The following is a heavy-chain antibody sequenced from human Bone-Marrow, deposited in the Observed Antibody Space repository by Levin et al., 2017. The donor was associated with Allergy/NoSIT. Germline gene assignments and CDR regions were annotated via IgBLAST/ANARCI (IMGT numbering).Heavy chain of an antibody. CDR2: IIPIFGTA. J-gene: IGHJ6*02. V-gene: IGHV1-69*13. CDR3: ARVDCSGGSCYSPNYDYGMDV. CDR1: GGTFSGYA. Sequence: GASVKVSCKASGGTFSGYAISWVRQAPGQGLEWMGGIIPIFGTANYAQKFQGRVTITADESTSTAYMELSSLRSEDTAVYYCARVDCSGGSCYSPNYDYGMDVWGQGTTVTVSS. D-gene: IGHD2-15*01.